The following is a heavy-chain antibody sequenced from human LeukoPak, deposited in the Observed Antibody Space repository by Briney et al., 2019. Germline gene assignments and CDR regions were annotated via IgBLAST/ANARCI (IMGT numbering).Heavy chain of an antibody. V-gene: IGHV4-31*03. CDR2: IYYSGST. D-gene: IGHD2-2*01. CDR1: GGSISSGGYY. Sequence: PSETLSLTRTVSGGSISSGGYYWSWIRQHPGKGLEWIGYIYYSGSTYYNPSLKSRVTISVDTSKNQFSLKLSSVTAADTAVYYCARDSRYCSSTSCEYFFDYWGQGTLVTVSS. J-gene: IGHJ4*02. CDR3: ARDSRYCSSTSCEYFFDY.